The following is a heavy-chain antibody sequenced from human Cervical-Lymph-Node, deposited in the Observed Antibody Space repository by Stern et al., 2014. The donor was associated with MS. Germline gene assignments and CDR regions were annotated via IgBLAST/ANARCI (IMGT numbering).Heavy chain of an antibody. D-gene: IGHD1-26*01. CDR3: ARGELKEGLVRGMDV. Sequence: VQLVQSGAEVKKPGSSVKVSCKASGGTFSSNAISWVRKAPGQGLEWMGGMIPFFGTAQYTQKFQGRVTITADESTSTAYMELSSLRSEDTAVYYCARGELKEGLVRGMDVWGQGTTVTVSS. CDR2: MIPFFGTA. V-gene: IGHV1-69*01. CDR1: GGTFSSNA. J-gene: IGHJ6*02.